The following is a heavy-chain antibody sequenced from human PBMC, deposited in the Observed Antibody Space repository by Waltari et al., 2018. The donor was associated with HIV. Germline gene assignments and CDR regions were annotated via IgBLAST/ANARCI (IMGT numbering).Heavy chain of an antibody. D-gene: IGHD3-22*01. J-gene: IGHJ5*02. Sequence: QVQLVESGGALVKAGGSLRLSCATPRFHFSDYDLGWLGRAPGRGVGGSCSVSSSGSTVFFAYVVKGRCSIVRGNAKSLLYLQMNSIRVDDTSVYFCAGGDYDSSWFRTESFDRWGQGTLVAVSS. V-gene: IGHV3-11*01. CDR3: AGGDYDSSWFRTESFDR. CDR2: VSSSGSTV. CDR1: RFHFSDYD.